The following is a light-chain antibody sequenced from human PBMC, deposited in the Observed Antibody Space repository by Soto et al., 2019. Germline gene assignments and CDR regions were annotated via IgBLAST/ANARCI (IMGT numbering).Light chain of an antibody. V-gene: IGKV3-15*01. Sequence: EIVMTQSPATLSVSPGERATLSCRASQSVNSNLAWYRQKPGQAPRLLISDASTRATGVPARFSGSGSGTEFTLTVSSLQSEDSGIYYCQQYSFWPPLTFGGGTKVE. CDR2: DAS. CDR3: QQYSFWPPLT. CDR1: QSVNSN. J-gene: IGKJ4*01.